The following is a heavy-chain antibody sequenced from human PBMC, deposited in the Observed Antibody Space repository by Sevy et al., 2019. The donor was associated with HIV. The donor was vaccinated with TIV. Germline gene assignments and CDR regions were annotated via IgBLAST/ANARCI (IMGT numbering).Heavy chain of an antibody. V-gene: IGHV3-23*01. CDR2: ISDTGTST. CDR3: AKFAGDFPHFDF. D-gene: IGHD7-27*01. CDR1: GFTFSTYS. Sequence: GGSLRLSCAASGFTFSTYSMTWVRQAPRKGLEWVSAISDTGTSTYYTDSVEGRFTISRDNSKGTLFLHMNGLRAEDTALYYCAKFAGDFPHFDFWGLGTLVTVSS. J-gene: IGHJ4*02.